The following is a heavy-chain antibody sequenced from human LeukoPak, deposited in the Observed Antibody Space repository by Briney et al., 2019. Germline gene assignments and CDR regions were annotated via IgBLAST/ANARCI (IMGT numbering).Heavy chain of an antibody. J-gene: IGHJ6*03. CDR1: GGSISSYY. CDR2: IYTSGNT. CDR3: ARVLVGASYYYYYMDV. Sequence: SETLSLTCTVSGGSISSYYWSWIRQPAGKGLEWIGRIYTSGNTNYNPSLKSRVITSVDKSENQFSLKLSSVTAADTAVYYCARVLVGASYYYYYMDVWGKGTTVTVSS. V-gene: IGHV4-4*07. D-gene: IGHD1-26*01.